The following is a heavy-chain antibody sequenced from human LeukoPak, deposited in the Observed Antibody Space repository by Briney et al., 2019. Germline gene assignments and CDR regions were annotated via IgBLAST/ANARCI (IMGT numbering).Heavy chain of an antibody. CDR3: ARAGQQWLAPNAFDI. Sequence: GGSLRLSCAASGFTFSSYSMNWVRQAPGKGLEWVSSISSSSSYIYYADSVKGRFTISRDNAKNSLYLQMNSLRAEDTAVYYCARAGQQWLAPNAFDIWGQGTMVTVS. CDR1: GFTFSSYS. CDR2: ISSSSSYI. J-gene: IGHJ3*02. D-gene: IGHD6-19*01. V-gene: IGHV3-21*01.